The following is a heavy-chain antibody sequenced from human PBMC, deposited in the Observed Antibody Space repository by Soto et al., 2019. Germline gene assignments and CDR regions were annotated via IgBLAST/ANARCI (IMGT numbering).Heavy chain of an antibody. D-gene: IGHD4-17*01. CDR2: ISGSGGST. J-gene: IGHJ3*02. CDR1: GFTFSSYA. V-gene: IGHV3-23*01. CDR3: AKGTGYGGNPANAFDI. Sequence: PGGSPRVSCAASGFTFSSYAMSWVRQAPGKGLEWVSAISGSGGSTYYADSVKGRFTISRDNSKSTLYLQMNSLRAEDTAVYYCAKGTGYGGNPANAFDIWGQGTMVTVS.